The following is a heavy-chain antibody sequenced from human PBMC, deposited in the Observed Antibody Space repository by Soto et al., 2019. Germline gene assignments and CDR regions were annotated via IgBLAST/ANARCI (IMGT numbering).Heavy chain of an antibody. CDR1: GFTFSSYA. D-gene: IGHD6-13*01. CDR3: AKGIAAGIYYYMDV. V-gene: IGHV3-23*01. Sequence: GGSLRLSCVASGFTFSSYAMSWVRQAPGKGLEWVSAISGSGGSTYYADSVKGRFTISRDNSKNTLYLQMNSLRAEDTAVYYCAKGIAAGIYYYMDVWGKGTTVTVSS. J-gene: IGHJ6*03. CDR2: ISGSGGST.